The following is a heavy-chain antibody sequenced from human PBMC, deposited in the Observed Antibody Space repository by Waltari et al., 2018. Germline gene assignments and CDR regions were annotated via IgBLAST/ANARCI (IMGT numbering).Heavy chain of an antibody. V-gene: IGHV3-23*04. CDR2: ISGSGGST. Sequence: EVQLVESGGGLVQPGGSLRLSCAASGFTFSSYAMSWVRQAPGKGLEWVSAISGSGGSTYYADSVKGRFTIARDNSKNTLYLQMNSLRAEDTAVYYCAKGALLVPAEGHLYFDYWGQGTLVTVSS. CDR1: GFTFSSYA. J-gene: IGHJ4*02. D-gene: IGHD2-2*01. CDR3: AKGALLVPAEGHLYFDY.